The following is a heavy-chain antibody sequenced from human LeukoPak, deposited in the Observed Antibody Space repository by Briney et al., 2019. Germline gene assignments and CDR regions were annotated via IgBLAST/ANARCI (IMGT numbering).Heavy chain of an antibody. D-gene: IGHD3-10*01. CDR1: GGTFSSYA. CDR3: AAIGEPRYYYYYYMDV. J-gene: IGHJ6*03. CDR2: IIPIFGTA. Sequence: ASVKVSCKASGGTFSSYAISWVRQAPGQGLEWMGGIIPIFGTANYAQKFQGRVTITADKSTSTAYMELSSLRSEDTAVYYCAAIGEPRYYYYYYMDVWGKGTTVTISS. V-gene: IGHV1-69*06.